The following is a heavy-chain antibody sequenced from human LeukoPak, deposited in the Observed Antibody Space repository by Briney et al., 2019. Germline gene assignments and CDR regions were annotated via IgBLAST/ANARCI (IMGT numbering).Heavy chain of an antibody. CDR1: AFTISSYY. CDR3: ATFYDSGGFDFDY. J-gene: IGHJ4*02. Sequence: PGGSLRLTCAASAFTISSYYMNWVRQAPGKGLEWVSYISSSGSTMYYADSVKGRFTISRDNAKNSLYLQMNSLRGEDTAVYYCATFYDSGGFDFDYWGQGTLVTVSP. D-gene: IGHD3-22*01. V-gene: IGHV3-48*03. CDR2: ISSSGSTM.